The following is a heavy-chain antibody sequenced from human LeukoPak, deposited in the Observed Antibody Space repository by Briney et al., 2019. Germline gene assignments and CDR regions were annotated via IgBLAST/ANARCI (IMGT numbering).Heavy chain of an antibody. V-gene: IGHV1-2*02. CDR2: INPSSGGT. CDR3: ARVVAVTGTPVYYMDV. D-gene: IGHD6-19*01. CDR1: GYMFTGYY. Sequence: ASVKVSCKASGYMFTGYYVHWVRQAPGQGLEWMGWINPSSGGTNYAQKFQGRVTMTRDTSISTAYMDLNRLRSDDTAVYYCARVVAVTGTPVYYMDVWGKGTTVTVSS. J-gene: IGHJ6*03.